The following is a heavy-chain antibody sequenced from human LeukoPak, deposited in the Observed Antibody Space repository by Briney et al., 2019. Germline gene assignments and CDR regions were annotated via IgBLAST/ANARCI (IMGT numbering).Heavy chain of an antibody. CDR3: AKDQTIYYGSGSFDY. D-gene: IGHD3-10*01. V-gene: IGHV3-30*18. Sequence: AGRSLRLSCAASGFTFSSYGMHWVRQAPGKGREWVAVISYDGSNKYYADSGKGRFTISRDNSKNTLYLQMNSLRAEDTAVYYCAKDQTIYYGSGSFDYWGQGTLVTVSS. J-gene: IGHJ4*02. CDR2: ISYDGSNK. CDR1: GFTFSSYG.